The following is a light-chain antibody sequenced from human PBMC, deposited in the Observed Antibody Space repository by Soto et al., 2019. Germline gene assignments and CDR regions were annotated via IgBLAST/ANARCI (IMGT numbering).Light chain of an antibody. CDR3: QQYNNWPPIT. V-gene: IGKV3-15*01. CDR2: YAS. CDR1: QSIRNN. Sequence: EIIMTQSPATLSVSPGERATLSCRASQSIRNNLAWYQQKPGQAPRLLIYYASTRATGIPARFSGSGSGTEFTLTISSLQSEDFALYYCQQYNNWPPITFGQGTRLEIK. J-gene: IGKJ5*01.